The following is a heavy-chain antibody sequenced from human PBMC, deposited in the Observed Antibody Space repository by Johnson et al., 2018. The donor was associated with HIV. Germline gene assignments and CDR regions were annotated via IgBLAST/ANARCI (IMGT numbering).Heavy chain of an antibody. CDR1: GFTFSSYA. Sequence: VQLVESGGGVVQPGRSLRLSCAASGFTFSSYAMHWVRKAPGKGLEWVAVISYDGSNKYYADSVKGRFTISRDNSKNTLYLQMNSLRAEDTAVYYCARHSTSSTMGAFDIWGQGTMVTVSS. J-gene: IGHJ3*02. V-gene: IGHV3-30*04. CDR3: ARHSTSSTMGAFDI. D-gene: IGHD6-6*01. CDR2: ISYDGSNK.